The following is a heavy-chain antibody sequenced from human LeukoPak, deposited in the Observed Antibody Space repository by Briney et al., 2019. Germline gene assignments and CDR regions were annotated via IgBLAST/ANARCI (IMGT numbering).Heavy chain of an antibody. CDR2: FSGSGAGT. CDR3: ATQYGSSWRDYFDY. Sequence: GGSLRLSCAASGFTFSSYGMSWVRQAPGKGLEWASAFSGSGAGTYSADSVKGRFTVSRDNSKNTLYLQMNNLRAEDTAVYYCATQYGSSWRDYFDYWGQGTLVTVSS. D-gene: IGHD6-13*01. CDR1: GFTFSSYG. J-gene: IGHJ4*02. V-gene: IGHV3-23*01.